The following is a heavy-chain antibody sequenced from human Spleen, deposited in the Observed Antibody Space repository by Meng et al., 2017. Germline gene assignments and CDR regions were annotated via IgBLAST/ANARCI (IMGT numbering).Heavy chain of an antibody. Sequence: GESLKISCAASGFTFSSYAMSWVRQAPGKGLEWVSYISNSGSTIYYAVSVKGRFTISRDNAKNSLYLQMNSLRAEDTAVYYCARETSSGWNFDYWGQGTLVTVSS. CDR3: ARETSSGWNFDY. V-gene: IGHV3-48*03. CDR2: ISNSGSTI. J-gene: IGHJ4*02. CDR1: GFTFSSYA. D-gene: IGHD6-19*01.